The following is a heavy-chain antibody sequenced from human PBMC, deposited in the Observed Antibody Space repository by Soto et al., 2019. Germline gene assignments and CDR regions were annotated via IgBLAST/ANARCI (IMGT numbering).Heavy chain of an antibody. CDR2: IYYSGDT. D-gene: IGHD2-15*01. J-gene: IGHJ6*02. V-gene: IGHV4-39*01. Sequence: SETLSLTCTVSGGSISSDSFYWAWIRQPPGKGLEWIGIIYYSGDTYYNPSLAGRLTMSVDTSNQFSLTLRSVTAADTALYYCARNQPQRYCSGATCRPAYGMDVWGQGTRVTVSS. CDR1: GGSISSDSFY. CDR3: ARNQPQRYCSGATCRPAYGMDV.